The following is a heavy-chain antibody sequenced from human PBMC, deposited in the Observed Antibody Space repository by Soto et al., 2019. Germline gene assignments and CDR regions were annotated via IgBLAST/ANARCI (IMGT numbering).Heavy chain of an antibody. CDR1: GGSFSGYY. Sequence: QVQLQQWGAGLLKPSETLSLTCAVYGGSFSGYYWRWIRQPPGKGLEWIGEINHSGSTNYNPSLKSRVTISVDTSKNQFSLKLSSVTAADTAVYYCARVGRTIFGVVTLHGMDVWGQGTTVTVSS. CDR3: ARVGRTIFGVVTLHGMDV. D-gene: IGHD3-3*01. V-gene: IGHV4-34*01. J-gene: IGHJ6*02. CDR2: INHSGST.